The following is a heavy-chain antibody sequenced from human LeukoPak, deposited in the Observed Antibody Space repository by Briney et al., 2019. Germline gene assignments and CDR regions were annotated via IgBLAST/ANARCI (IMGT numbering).Heavy chain of an antibody. CDR3: ARAKQEDYYGSGSSDHYYGMDV. J-gene: IGHJ6*02. CDR2: ISWNSGSI. V-gene: IGHV3-9*01. D-gene: IGHD3-10*01. CDR1: GFTFDDYA. Sequence: GRSLRLSCAASGFTFDDYAMHWVRQAPGKGLEWVSGISWNSGSIGYADSVKGRFTISRDNAKNSLYLQMNSLRAEDTAVYYCARAKQEDYYGSGSSDHYYGMDVWGQGTTVTVSS.